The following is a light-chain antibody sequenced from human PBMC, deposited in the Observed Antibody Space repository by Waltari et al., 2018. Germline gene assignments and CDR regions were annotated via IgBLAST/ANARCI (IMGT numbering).Light chain of an antibody. CDR2: GAS. V-gene: IGKV3-15*01. J-gene: IGKJ1*01. CDR3: QQYNNWPPWT. CDR1: QSVSSN. Sequence: EVVMTQYPATLSVSPGERATLSCRASQSVSSNLAWYQHKPGQAPRLLIYGASTRATRTPARFSGSGSGTEFTLTISSLQSEDFAAYYCQQYNNWPPWTFGQGTTVEIK.